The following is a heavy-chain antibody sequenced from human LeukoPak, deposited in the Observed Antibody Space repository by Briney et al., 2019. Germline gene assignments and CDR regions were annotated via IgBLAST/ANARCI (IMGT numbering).Heavy chain of an antibody. CDR1: GFTFNNYW. D-gene: IGHD6-6*01. Sequence: GGSLRLSCAASGFTFNNYWMSWVRQAPGKGLEWVANIKQDGSEKDFVDSLKGRFTISRDNAKNSLYLQMNSLRAEDTAVYYCARIGYSSSSFDYWGQGTLVTVSS. CDR3: ARIGYSSSSFDY. CDR2: IKQDGSEK. J-gene: IGHJ4*02. V-gene: IGHV3-7*01.